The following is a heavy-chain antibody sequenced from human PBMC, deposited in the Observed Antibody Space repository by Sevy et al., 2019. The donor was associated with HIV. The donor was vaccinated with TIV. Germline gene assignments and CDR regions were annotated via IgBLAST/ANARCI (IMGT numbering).Heavy chain of an antibody. V-gene: IGHV4-39*01. Sequence: SETLSLTCTVSGGSISSSSYYWGWIRQPPGKGLEWIGSIYYSGSTYYNPSLKSRVTISVDTSKNQFSLKLSSVTSADTAVYYCARLGAFDIWGQGTMVTVSS. CDR1: GGSISSSSYY. J-gene: IGHJ3*02. CDR3: ARLGAFDI. CDR2: IYYSGST.